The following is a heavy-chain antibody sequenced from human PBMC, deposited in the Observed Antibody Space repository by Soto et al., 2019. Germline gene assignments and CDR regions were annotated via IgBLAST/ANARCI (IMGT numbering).Heavy chain of an antibody. CDR1: GGSISSSNW. V-gene: IGHV4-4*02. CDR2: IYHSGST. Sequence: QVQLQESGPGLVKPSGTLSLTCAVSGGSISSSNWWSWVRQPPGKGLEWIGEIYHSGSTNYNPSLKRRVTISVDKSKNPFSPKPGSVTAADTAVYYCGREGSYGPMRGVSYWGQGTLVTVSP. D-gene: IGHD5-18*01. J-gene: IGHJ4*02. CDR3: GREGSYGPMRGVSY.